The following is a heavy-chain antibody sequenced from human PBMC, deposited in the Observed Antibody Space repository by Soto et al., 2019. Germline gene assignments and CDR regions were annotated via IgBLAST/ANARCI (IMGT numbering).Heavy chain of an antibody. CDR2: INHSGST. V-gene: IGHV4-34*01. D-gene: IGHD2-15*01. J-gene: IGHJ6*03. CDR3: ARGLGASGRGGSPYYYYMDV. Sequence: SETLYLTCAVYGGSFSGYYWSWIRQPPGKGLEWIGEINHSGSTNYNPSLKSRVTISVDTSKNQFSLKLSSVTAADTAVYYCARGLGASGRGGSPYYYYMDVWGKGTTVTVSS. CDR1: GGSFSGYY.